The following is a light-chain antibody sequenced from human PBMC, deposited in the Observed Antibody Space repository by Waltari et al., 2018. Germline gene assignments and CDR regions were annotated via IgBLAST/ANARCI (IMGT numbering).Light chain of an antibody. CDR2: GWP. V-gene: IGKV1-39*01. J-gene: IGKJ1*01. CDR3: QQSFSSPWT. CDR1: QNIRTH. Sequence: DIQMTQSPSSLSASVGDTVTVTCRASQNIRTHLNWYQQKPATAPKLLIYGWPTLQRGVPSRFSGSASGTDFTLTVSNLQPDDFAIYFCQQSFSSPWTFGQGTRV.